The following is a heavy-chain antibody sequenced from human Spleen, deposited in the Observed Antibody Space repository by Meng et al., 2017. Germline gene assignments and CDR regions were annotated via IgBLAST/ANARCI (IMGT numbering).Heavy chain of an antibody. V-gene: IGHV4-30-4*01. Sequence: QVQLQESGPGLVKPSHTLSLTCTVSGGSISSDNDWSWIRQPPGKGLEWIGYIYYSGRTYYNPSLKSRLTISVDTSKNQFSLKLSPVTAADTAVYYCARATSSGYSWYFDLWGRGTLVTVSS. CDR2: IYYSGRT. CDR3: ARATSSGYSWYFDL. J-gene: IGHJ2*01. CDR1: GGSISSDND. D-gene: IGHD3-22*01.